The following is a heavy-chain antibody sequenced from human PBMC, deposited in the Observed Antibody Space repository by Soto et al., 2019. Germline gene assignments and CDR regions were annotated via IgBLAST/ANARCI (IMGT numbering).Heavy chain of an antibody. CDR1: GYTLTSYS. Sequence: QVQLVQSGAEVKKPGASVRVSCKASGYTLTSYSMHWVRQAPGQGLEWMGIINPSGDNIRYAQNFQGRVTMTMDTSTSTVYLELSSLRSEDTAIYYCARDPQGYCSGGRCSHFDSWGQGTLVTVSS. CDR3: ARDPQGYCSGGRCSHFDS. J-gene: IGHJ4*02. V-gene: IGHV1-46*01. CDR2: INPSGDNI. D-gene: IGHD2-15*01.